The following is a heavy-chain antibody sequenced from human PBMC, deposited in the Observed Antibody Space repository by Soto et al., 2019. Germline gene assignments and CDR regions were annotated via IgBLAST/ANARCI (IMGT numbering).Heavy chain of an antibody. CDR2: IGPASGDT. D-gene: IGHD3-10*01. CDR1: GYTFAGHY. V-gene: IGHV1-2*02. CDR3: GRGRSGQLVVFY. J-gene: IGHJ4*02. Sequence: ASVKVSCKASGYTFAGHYIHWVRQAPGQGPEWMGEIGPASGDTRYAQKFQGRVTMTRDTSITTVYMELNNLSPDDTAVYYCGRGRSGQLVVFYWGQGTPVTVSS.